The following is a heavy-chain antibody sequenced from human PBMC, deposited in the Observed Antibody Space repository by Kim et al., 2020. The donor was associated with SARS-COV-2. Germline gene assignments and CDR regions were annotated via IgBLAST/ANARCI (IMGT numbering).Heavy chain of an antibody. J-gene: IGHJ6*02. CDR2: INHSGST. D-gene: IGHD3-22*01. Sequence: SETLSLTCAVYGGSFSGYYWSWIRQPPGKGLEWIGEINHSGSTNYNPSLKSRVTISVDTSKNQFSLKLSSVTAADTAVYYCARSYYYDSSGHPVYYYYGMDVWGQGTTVTVSS. CDR1: GGSFSGYY. V-gene: IGHV4-34*01. CDR3: ARSYYYDSSGHPVYYYYGMDV.